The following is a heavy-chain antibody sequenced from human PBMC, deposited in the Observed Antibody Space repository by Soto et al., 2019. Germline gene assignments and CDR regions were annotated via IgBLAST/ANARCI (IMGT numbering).Heavy chain of an antibody. CDR3: ASEQWELDHDAFDI. CDR1: GGTFSSYA. Sequence: ASVKVSCKASGGTFSSYAISWVRQAPGQGLEWMGGIIPIFGTANYAQKFQGRVTITADESTSTAYMELSSLRSEDTAVYYCASEQWELDHDAFDIWGQGTMVTVSS. CDR2: IIPIFGTA. D-gene: IGHD1-26*01. V-gene: IGHV1-69*13. J-gene: IGHJ3*02.